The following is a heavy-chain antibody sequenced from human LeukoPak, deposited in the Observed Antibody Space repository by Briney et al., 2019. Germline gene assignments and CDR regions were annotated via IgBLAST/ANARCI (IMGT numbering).Heavy chain of an antibody. Sequence: GSLRLSCAASGLTFSSYAMSWVRQAPGKGLEWGAIISGSGGSIFYTDSVKGRFTISRDNSKNTLYLQMSSLRAEDTAVYYCARRIVGHAPDYWGQGTLVTVSS. J-gene: IGHJ4*02. V-gene: IGHV3-23*01. D-gene: IGHD1-26*01. CDR1: GLTFSSYA. CDR3: ARRIVGHAPDY. CDR2: ISGSGGSI.